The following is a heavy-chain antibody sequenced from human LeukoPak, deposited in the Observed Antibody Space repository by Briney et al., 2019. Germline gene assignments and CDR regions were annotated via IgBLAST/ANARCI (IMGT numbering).Heavy chain of an antibody. CDR1: GYSFTTYW. CDR2: IYPGDSDS. Sequence: GESLKISCKVSGYSFTTYWIGWVRQMPGKGLEWMGIIYPGDSDSRYSPSFQGQVTISVDKSISTAYLQWSSLKASDTAMYYCARQNAEVSYFDYWGQGTLVTVSS. V-gene: IGHV5-51*01. J-gene: IGHJ4*02. CDR3: ARQNAEVSYFDY. D-gene: IGHD2-2*01.